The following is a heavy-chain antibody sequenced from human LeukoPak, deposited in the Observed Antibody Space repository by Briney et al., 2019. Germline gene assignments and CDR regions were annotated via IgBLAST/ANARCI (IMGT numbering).Heavy chain of an antibody. J-gene: IGHJ4*02. V-gene: IGHV4-39*07. Sequence: SETLSLTCTVSGGSISSSSYYWGWIRQPPGKGLEWIGSIYYSGCTYYNPSLKSRVTISVDMAKNQFSLKLRSVTAADTAVYYCARAVSIGYQLLQVGFDYWAQGTLVTVSS. CDR2: IYYSGCT. D-gene: IGHD2-2*01. CDR1: GGSISSSSYY. CDR3: ARAVSIGYQLLQVGFDY.